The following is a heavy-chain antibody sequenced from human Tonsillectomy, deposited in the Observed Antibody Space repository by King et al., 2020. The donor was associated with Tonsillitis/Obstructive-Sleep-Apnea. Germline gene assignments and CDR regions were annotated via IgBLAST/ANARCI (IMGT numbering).Heavy chain of an antibody. CDR1: GGSFSDYY. Sequence: VQLQQWGAGLLKPSETLSLTCAVYGGSFSDYYWNWIRQPPGKGLEWIGEINHSGSTNYSPSLKSRVTISVETSKNQFSLKLSSVTAADTAVYYCARGYYDILTGYYGYYFDYWGQGTLVTVSS. CDR2: INHSGST. V-gene: IGHV4-34*01. J-gene: IGHJ4*02. CDR3: ARGYYDILTGYYGYYFDY. D-gene: IGHD3-9*01.